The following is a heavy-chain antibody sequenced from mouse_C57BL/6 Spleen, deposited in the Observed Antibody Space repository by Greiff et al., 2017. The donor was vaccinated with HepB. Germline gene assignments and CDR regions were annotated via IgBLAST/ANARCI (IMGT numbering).Heavy chain of an antibody. CDR2: IYPRSGNT. D-gene: IGHD1-1*01. CDR1: GYTFTSYG. CDR3: AREGYGSRFAY. V-gene: IGHV1-81*01. Sequence: QVQLQQSGAELARPGASVKLSCKASGYTFTSYGISWVKQRTGQGLEWIGEIYPRSGNTYYNEKFKGKATLTADKSSSTAYMELRSLTSEDSAVYFCAREGYGSRFAYWGQGTLVTVSA. J-gene: IGHJ3*01.